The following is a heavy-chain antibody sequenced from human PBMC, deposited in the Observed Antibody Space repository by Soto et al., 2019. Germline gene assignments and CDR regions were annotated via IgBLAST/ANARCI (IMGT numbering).Heavy chain of an antibody. J-gene: IGHJ4*02. CDR1: GFTFGDYA. CDR3: TKRSYFDY. CDR2: IRSKPYGGTT. V-gene: IGHV3-49*03. Sequence: EVQLVESGGGLVQPRQSLRLSCIGSGFTFGDYAMSWFRQAPGKGLEWVGFIRSKPYGGTTEYAASVKGRFTISRDDSKSTAYLQMNSLKTEDTAMYYCTKRSYFDYWGQGTLVTVSS. D-gene: IGHD1-1*01.